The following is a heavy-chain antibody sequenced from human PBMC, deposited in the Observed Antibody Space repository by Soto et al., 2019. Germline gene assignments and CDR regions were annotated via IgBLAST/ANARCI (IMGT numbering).Heavy chain of an antibody. CDR1: GYTFTSYA. Sequence: QVQLVQSGAEVKKPGASVKVSCKASGYTFTSYAMHCVRQAPGQRLEWMGWINAGNGNTKYSQKFQGRVTITRDTSASTAYMELSSLRSEDTAVYYCARAEGWGNSIGWSGIVDYWGQGTLVTVSS. D-gene: IGHD6-19*01. CDR3: ARAEGWGNSIGWSGIVDY. J-gene: IGHJ4*02. CDR2: INAGNGNT. V-gene: IGHV1-3*01.